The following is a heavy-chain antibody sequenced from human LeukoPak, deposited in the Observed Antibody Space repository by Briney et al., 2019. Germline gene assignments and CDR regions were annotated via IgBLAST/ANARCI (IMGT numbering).Heavy chain of an antibody. CDR2: INEDGSEK. D-gene: IGHD1-14*01. CDR1: GFTFSSYA. V-gene: IGHV3-7*01. J-gene: IGHJ4*02. Sequence: GGSLRLSCAASGFTFSSYAMHWVRQAPGKGLEWVANINEDGSEKYYVDSVRGRFTISRDNAKNSLYLQMNSLRTEDTAIYYCARGGVRRGYYDYWGQGTLVTVSS. CDR3: ARGGVRRGYYDY.